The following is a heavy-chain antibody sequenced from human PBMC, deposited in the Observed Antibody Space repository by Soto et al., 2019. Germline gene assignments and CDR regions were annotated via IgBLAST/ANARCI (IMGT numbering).Heavy chain of an antibody. CDR1: GDSINSGDYY. CDR2: IHFSGRT. Sequence: SETLSLTCIVSGDSINSGDYYWSWIRQPPGKGLEWIGNIHFSGRTYYSPSLKSRVTMSTDTSKNQFSLQLNSVTPEDTAVYYCARVSFRSYSSSWYPTVGYGMDVWGQGTTVTVSS. J-gene: IGHJ6*02. D-gene: IGHD6-13*01. V-gene: IGHV4-30-4*01. CDR3: ARVSFRSYSSSWYPTVGYGMDV.